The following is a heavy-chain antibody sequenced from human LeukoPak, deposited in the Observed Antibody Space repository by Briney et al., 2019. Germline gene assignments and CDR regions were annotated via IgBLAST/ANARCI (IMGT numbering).Heavy chain of an antibody. CDR3: ARDAGYCSGGSCYSDADY. Sequence: ASVKVSCKASGYTFTSNYIHWVRQAPGQGLEWMGMIYPRDGSTSYAQKFQGRVTVTRDTSTGTVHMELSGLRSEDTAVYYCARDAGYCSGGSCYSDADYWGQGTLVTVSS. CDR1: GYTFTSNY. V-gene: IGHV1-46*01. D-gene: IGHD2-15*01. J-gene: IGHJ4*02. CDR2: IYPRDGST.